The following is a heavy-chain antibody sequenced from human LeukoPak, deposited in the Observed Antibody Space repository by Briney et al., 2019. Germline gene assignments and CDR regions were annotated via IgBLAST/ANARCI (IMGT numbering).Heavy chain of an antibody. D-gene: IGHD3-22*01. V-gene: IGHV1-69*01. CDR2: IIPIFGTA. CDR1: GGTFSSYA. CDR3: ARESQEGYYYDNSGMDV. Sequence: GASVKVSWKASGGTFSSYAISWVRQAPGQGLEWMGGIIPIFGTANYAQKFQGRVTITADESTSTAYMELSSLRSEDTAVYYCARESQEGYYYDNSGMDVWGKGTTVTVSS. J-gene: IGHJ6*04.